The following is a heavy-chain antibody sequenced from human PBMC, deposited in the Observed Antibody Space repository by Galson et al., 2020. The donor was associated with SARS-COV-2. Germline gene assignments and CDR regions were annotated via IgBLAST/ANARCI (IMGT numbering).Heavy chain of an antibody. CDR3: AGGTQGHGDGIDARYGVSV. V-gene: IGHV4-34*01. CDR1: GGSFSGYY. D-gene: IGHD1-26*01. J-gene: IGHJ6*02. Sequence: SETLSLTCAVYGGSFSGYYWSWIRQPPGKGLEWIAEIDHRGSTIYNPSLKSRVTTSVDTSKNQFSLKLSSVTAADTAVYYCAGGTQGHGDGIDARYGVSVCGQGTTVAVCS. CDR2: IDHRGST.